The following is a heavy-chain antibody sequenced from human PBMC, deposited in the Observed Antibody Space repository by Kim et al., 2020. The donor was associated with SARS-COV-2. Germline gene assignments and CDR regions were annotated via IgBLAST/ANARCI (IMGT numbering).Heavy chain of an antibody. D-gene: IGHD3-22*01. CDR1: GGSFSGYY. Sequence: SETLSLTCAVYGGSFSGYYWSWIRQPPGKGLEWIGEINHSGSTNYNPSLKSRVTISVDTSKNQFSLKLSSVTAADTAVYYCARGPRLYYYDSSGSRGFQHWGQGTLVTVSS. CDR2: INHSGST. J-gene: IGHJ1*01. V-gene: IGHV4-34*01. CDR3: ARGPRLYYYDSSGSRGFQH.